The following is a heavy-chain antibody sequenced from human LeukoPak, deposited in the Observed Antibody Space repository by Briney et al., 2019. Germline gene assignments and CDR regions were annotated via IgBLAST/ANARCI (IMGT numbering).Heavy chain of an antibody. J-gene: IGHJ4*02. CDR3: VRIAVTSGRYYFDY. CDR1: GYTFTDFY. V-gene: IGHV1-2*02. D-gene: IGHD6-19*01. CDR2: MNPNSGGT. Sequence: ASVKVSCKASGYTFTDFYMHWVRQAPGQRLEWMGWMNPNSGGTDYVQKFQGRVTMTRDTSMKTAYIELSSLRSDDTAVYYCVRIAVTSGRYYFDYWGQGTLVTVSS.